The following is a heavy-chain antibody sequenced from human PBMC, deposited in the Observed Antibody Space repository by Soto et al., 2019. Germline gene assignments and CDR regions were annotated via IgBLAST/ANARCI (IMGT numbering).Heavy chain of an antibody. CDR2: IYHSGST. J-gene: IGHJ6*02. D-gene: IGHD3-10*01. CDR3: ARGPPPGDIPPYYSGMDV. V-gene: IGHV4-38-2*01. CDR1: GYSISSGYS. Sequence: SETLSLTCAVSGYSISSGYSWGWIRQPPGMGLEWIGNIYHSGSTYYNPSLKSRVTISVDTSKNQFSLKLSSVTAADTAVYYCARGPPPGDIPPYYSGMDVWGQGTTVTVSS.